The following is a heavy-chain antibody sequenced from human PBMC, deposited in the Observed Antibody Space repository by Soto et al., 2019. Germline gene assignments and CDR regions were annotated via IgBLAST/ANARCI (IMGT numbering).Heavy chain of an antibody. CDR3: AKGGYTFAYE. Sequence: VQLVESGGGVVQPGTSLRLSCAASGFTFRSYAMHWVRQAPGKGLEWVAVISPSASDTLYADSVKGRFTISRDNSQNTLFLQMTSLRADDTAVYYCAKGGYTFAYEWGQGALVTVSS. CDR2: ISPSASDT. D-gene: IGHD5-18*01. J-gene: IGHJ4*02. V-gene: IGHV3-23*04. CDR1: GFTFRSYA.